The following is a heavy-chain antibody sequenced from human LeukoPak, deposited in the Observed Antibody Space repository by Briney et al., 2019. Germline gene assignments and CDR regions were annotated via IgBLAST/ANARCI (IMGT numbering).Heavy chain of an antibody. V-gene: IGHV3-53*01. J-gene: IGHJ3*02. D-gene: IGHD4/OR15-4a*01. Sequence: GGSLRLSCAVSGFTVSSYFMSWVRQAPGKGLEWVSVIYAGGSTYYADSVKGRITISRDNSKNTLYLQMDSLRAGDTAVYYCARHQYGASGHDAFDIWGQGTMVTVSS. CDR2: IYAGGST. CDR1: GFTVSSYF. CDR3: ARHQYGASGHDAFDI.